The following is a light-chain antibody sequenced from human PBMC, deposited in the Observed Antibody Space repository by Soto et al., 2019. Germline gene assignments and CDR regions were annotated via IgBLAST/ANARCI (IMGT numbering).Light chain of an antibody. CDR2: WAS. CDR3: QQYYTTPYT. J-gene: IGKJ2*01. V-gene: IGKV4-1*01. Sequence: DIVLTQSPDSLAVSLGERATINCKSSQSVFYSSSNKNYLAWYQQKPGQPPKLLIFWASTREYGVPDRFSGSGSGTDFTLSISSLQAEDVAVYYCQQYYTTPYTFGQGTKLEIK. CDR1: QSVFYSSSNKNY.